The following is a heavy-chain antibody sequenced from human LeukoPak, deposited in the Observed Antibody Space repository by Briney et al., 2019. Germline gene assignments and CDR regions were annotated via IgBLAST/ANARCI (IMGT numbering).Heavy chain of an antibody. D-gene: IGHD3-22*01. V-gene: IGHV3-7*01. CDR3: ARSPDYYDSSGYYGY. Sequence: GGSLRLSCVASGFTFSKHWMSWVRQAPGKGLEWVANIKQDGSEKYYVDSVKGRFTISRDNAKNSLYVQMNSLRAEDTAVYYCARSPDYYDSSGYYGYWGQGTLVTVSS. CDR1: GFTFSKHW. J-gene: IGHJ4*02. CDR2: IKQDGSEK.